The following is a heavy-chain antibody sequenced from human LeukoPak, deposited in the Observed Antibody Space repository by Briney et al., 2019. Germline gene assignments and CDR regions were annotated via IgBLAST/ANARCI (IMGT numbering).Heavy chain of an antibody. Sequence: SETLSLTCAVYGGSFSGYYWSWIRQPPGKGLEWIGEINHSGSTNYNPSLKSRVTISVDTSKNQFSLKLSSVTAADTAVYYCARDGPLDSSGYYRTYYYYYGMDVWGQGTTVTVSS. D-gene: IGHD3-22*01. V-gene: IGHV4-34*01. J-gene: IGHJ6*02. CDR1: GGSFSGYY. CDR3: ARDGPLDSSGYYRTYYYYYGMDV. CDR2: INHSGST.